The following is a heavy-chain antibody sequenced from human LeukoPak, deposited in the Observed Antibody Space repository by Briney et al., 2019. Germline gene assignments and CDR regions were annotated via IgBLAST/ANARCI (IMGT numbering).Heavy chain of an antibody. CDR2: IYYSGST. J-gene: IGHJ4*02. CDR3: ARVTGYRIEDYFDY. D-gene: IGHD6-13*01. Sequence: SETMSLTCTVSGGSISSSSYYWGWIRQPPGKGLEWIGSIYYSGSTYYNPSLKSRVTMSVDTSKNQFSLKLRSVTAADTAVYYCARVTGYRIEDYFDYWGQGTLVTVSS. V-gene: IGHV4-39*07. CDR1: GGSISSSSYY.